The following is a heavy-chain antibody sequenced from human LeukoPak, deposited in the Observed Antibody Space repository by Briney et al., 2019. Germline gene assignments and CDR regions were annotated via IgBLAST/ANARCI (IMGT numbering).Heavy chain of an antibody. D-gene: IGHD5-18*01. J-gene: IGHJ4*02. CDR1: GFTFSSYS. Sequence: PGGSLRLSCAASGFTFSSYSMNWVRQAPGKGLEWVSSISSSSSYIYYADSVKGRFTISRDNAKNSLYLQMNSLRAEDTAVYYCARLGWIQLWPYFDYWGQGTLVTVSS. V-gene: IGHV3-21*01. CDR3: ARLGWIQLWPYFDY. CDR2: ISSSSSYI.